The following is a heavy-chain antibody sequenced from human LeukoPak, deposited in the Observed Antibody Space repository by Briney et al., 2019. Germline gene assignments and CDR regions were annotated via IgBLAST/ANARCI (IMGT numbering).Heavy chain of an antibody. D-gene: IGHD5-12*01. CDR3: AKHRGFTFDP. V-gene: IGHV4-4*02. CDR2: IHHRGNT. CDR1: GDSISNSEW. J-gene: IGHJ5*02. Sequence: SGTLSLTCAVSGDSISNSEWWSWVRQPPGKGLEWIGRIHHRGNTKYNPSLRSRFTMSVDKSKNQFSLKVTSVTAADTAVYSCAKHRGFTFDPWGPGTLVTVSS.